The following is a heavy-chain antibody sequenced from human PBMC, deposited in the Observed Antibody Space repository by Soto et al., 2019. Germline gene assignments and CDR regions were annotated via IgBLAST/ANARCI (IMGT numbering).Heavy chain of an antibody. Sequence: SETLSLTCAVSRGSISSSNWWSWVRQPPGKGLEWIGEIYHSGSTNYNPSLKSRVTISLDKSKNQFSLKLSSVTAADTAVYYCVARHPPTYYFDYWGQGTLVTVSS. V-gene: IGHV4-4*02. CDR3: VARHPPTYYFDY. D-gene: IGHD6-6*01. CDR1: RGSISSSNW. J-gene: IGHJ4*02. CDR2: IYHSGST.